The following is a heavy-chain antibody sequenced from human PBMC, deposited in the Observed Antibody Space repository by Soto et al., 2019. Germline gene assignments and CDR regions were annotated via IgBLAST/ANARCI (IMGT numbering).Heavy chain of an antibody. D-gene: IGHD2-15*01. CDR2: IYPGDSDT. V-gene: IGHV5-51*01. J-gene: IGHJ4*02. Sequence: GESLKISCKGSGYSFTSYWIGWVRQMPGKGLEWIGIIYPGDSDTRYSPSFQGQVTISADKSISTAYLQWSSLKASDTAIYYCARLGYCSGGICHFDYWGQGTLVTVSS. CDR3: ARLGYCSGGICHFDY. CDR1: GYSFTSYW.